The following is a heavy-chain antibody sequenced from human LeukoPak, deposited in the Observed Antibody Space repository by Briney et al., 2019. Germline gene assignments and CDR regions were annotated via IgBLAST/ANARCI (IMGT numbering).Heavy chain of an antibody. CDR3: ARDGGPSSSSAFDY. CDR2: IIPIFGTA. Sequence: SVKVSCKASGGTFSSYAISWVRQAPRQGLEWMGGIIPIFGTANYAQKFQGRVTITTDESTSTAYMELSSLRSEDTAVYYCARDGGPSSSSAFDYWGQGTLVTVSS. CDR1: GGTFSSYA. D-gene: IGHD6-6*01. V-gene: IGHV1-69*05. J-gene: IGHJ4*02.